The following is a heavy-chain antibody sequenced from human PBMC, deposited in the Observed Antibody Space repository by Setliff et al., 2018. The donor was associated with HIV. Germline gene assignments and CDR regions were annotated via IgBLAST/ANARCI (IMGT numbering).Heavy chain of an antibody. CDR3: AGLRGDEAFDI. CDR1: GGTSSTYA. Sequence: SVKVSCKASGGTSSTYAMNWVRQAPGQGLEWMGEIIPILAITSYAQKFQGRLTLTADESTSTMYMELSSLRSDDTAVYYCAGLRGDEAFDIWGQGTMVTV. J-gene: IGHJ3*02. V-gene: IGHV1-69*10. D-gene: IGHD3-10*01. CDR2: IIPILAIT.